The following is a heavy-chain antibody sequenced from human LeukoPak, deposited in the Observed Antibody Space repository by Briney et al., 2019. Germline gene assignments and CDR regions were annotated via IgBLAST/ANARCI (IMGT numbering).Heavy chain of an antibody. CDR2: IIPIFGTA. D-gene: IGHD4-17*01. CDR1: GGTFSSYA. J-gene: IGHJ4*02. V-gene: IGHV1-69*05. CDR3: ARGQSTVTMKSYYFDY. Sequence: SVKVSCKASGGTFSSYAISWVRQAPGQGLEWMGRIIPIFGTANYAQKFQGRVTITTDESTSTAYMELSSLRSEDTAVYYCARGQSTVTMKSYYFDYWGQGTLVAVSS.